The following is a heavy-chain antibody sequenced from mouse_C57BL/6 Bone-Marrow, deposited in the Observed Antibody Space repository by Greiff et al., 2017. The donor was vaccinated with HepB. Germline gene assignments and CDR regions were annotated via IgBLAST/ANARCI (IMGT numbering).Heavy chain of an antibody. CDR1: GFSFTSYA. J-gene: IGHJ3*01. Sequence: VKLMESGPGLVAPSQSLSITCTVSGFSFTSYAISWVRQPPGKGLEWLGVIWTGGGTNYNSAPKSSLSTNKDNTKSQVFLKMNSLQTDDTARYYCARNEGGIYYEYGEFAYWGQGTLVTVSA. CDR3: ARNEGGIYYEYGEFAY. V-gene: IGHV2-9-1*01. D-gene: IGHD2-4*01. CDR2: IWTGGGT.